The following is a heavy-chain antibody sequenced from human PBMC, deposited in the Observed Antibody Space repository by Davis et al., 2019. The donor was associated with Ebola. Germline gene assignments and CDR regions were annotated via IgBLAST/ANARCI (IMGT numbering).Heavy chain of an antibody. V-gene: IGHV3-33*01. Sequence: PGGSLRLSCAASGFTFSSYGMHWVRQAPGKGLEWVAVIWYDGSNKYYADSVKGRFTISRDNSKNTLYLQMNSLRAEDTAVYYCARSCSSSWKAGDYWGQGTLVTVSS. J-gene: IGHJ4*02. CDR3: ARSCSSSWKAGDY. D-gene: IGHD6-13*01. CDR1: GFTFSSYG. CDR2: IWYDGSNK.